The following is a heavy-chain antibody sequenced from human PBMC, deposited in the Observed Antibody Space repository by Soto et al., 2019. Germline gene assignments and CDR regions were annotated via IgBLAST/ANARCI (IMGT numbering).Heavy chain of an antibody. CDR2: IIPIFGTA. Sequence: QVQLVQSGAEVKKPGSSVKVSCTASGGTFSSYAISWVRQAPGQGLEWMGGIIPIFGTANYAQKFQGRVTITADESTSTAYMELSSLRSEDTAVYYCARDPGITGTTGNWFDPWGQGTLVTVSS. CDR3: ARDPGITGTTGNWFDP. D-gene: IGHD1-20*01. J-gene: IGHJ5*02. CDR1: GGTFSSYA. V-gene: IGHV1-69*01.